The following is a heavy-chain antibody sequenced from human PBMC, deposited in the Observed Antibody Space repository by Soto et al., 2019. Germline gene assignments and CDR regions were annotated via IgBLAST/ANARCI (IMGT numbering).Heavy chain of an antibody. CDR3: VKDLRRYCSGGSCSQLDY. CDR2: ISSNGGST. J-gene: IGHJ4*02. D-gene: IGHD2-15*01. CDR1: GFTFSSYA. V-gene: IGHV3-64D*06. Sequence: GSLRLSCSASGFTFSSYAMHWVRQAPGKGLEYVSAISSNGGSTYYADSVKGRFTISRDNSKNTLYLQMSSLRAEDTAVYYCVKDLRRYCSGGSCSQLDYWGQGTLVTV.